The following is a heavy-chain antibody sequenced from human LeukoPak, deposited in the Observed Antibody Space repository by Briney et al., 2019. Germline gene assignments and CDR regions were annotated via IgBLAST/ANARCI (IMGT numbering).Heavy chain of an antibody. D-gene: IGHD2-8*01. CDR1: GFTFSSYG. CDR2: ISGSGLST. Sequence: GGSLRLSCAASGFTFSSYGMNWVRQAPGKGLEWVSAISGSGLSTYYADSVKGRFTISRDNSKNALYLQVSSLRAEDTAVYYCAKALTNGRDFIDMWGQGTMVTVSS. V-gene: IGHV3-23*01. J-gene: IGHJ3*02. CDR3: AKALTNGRDFIDM.